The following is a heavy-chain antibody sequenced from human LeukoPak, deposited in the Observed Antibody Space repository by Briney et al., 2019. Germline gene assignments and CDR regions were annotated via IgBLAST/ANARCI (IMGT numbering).Heavy chain of an antibody. J-gene: IGHJ4*02. V-gene: IGHV4-34*01. Sequence: SETLSLTCAVYGGSFSCYYWSWIRQPPGKGLEWIGEINNSGSTNYNPSLKSRVTISVDTSKNQFSLKLSSVTAADTAVYYCAHCSSTSCPHWGQGTLVTVSS. CDR1: GGSFSCYY. CDR3: AHCSSTSCPH. D-gene: IGHD2-2*01. CDR2: INNSGST.